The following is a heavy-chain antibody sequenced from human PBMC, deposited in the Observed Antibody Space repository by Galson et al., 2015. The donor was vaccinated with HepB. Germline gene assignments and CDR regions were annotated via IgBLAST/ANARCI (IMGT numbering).Heavy chain of an antibody. CDR2: ITPIFGTA. CDR3: AREGRTVPRSPVDY. J-gene: IGHJ4*02. CDR1: GGSFSTSA. D-gene: IGHD4-11*01. V-gene: IGHV1-69*01. Sequence: KISCKPSGGSFSTSAISWVRQAPGQGLEWMGGITPIFGTANYAQKFQGRITITADESTSTAYMELNNLRSEDTAVYYCAREGRTVPRSPVDYWGQGTLVTVSS.